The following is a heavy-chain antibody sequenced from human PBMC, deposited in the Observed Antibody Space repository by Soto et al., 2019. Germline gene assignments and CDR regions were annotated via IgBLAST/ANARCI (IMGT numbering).Heavy chain of an antibody. CDR3: ARLYGLDAFDI. CDR2: IYYSGST. CDR1: GGSINSYY. Sequence: QVQLQESGPGLVKPSESLSLTYTVSGGSINSYYWSWIRQPPGKGLEWIGYIYYSGSTNYNPSLKSRVTISVDSSKNQFSLKLSSVTAADTAVYYCARLYGLDAFDIWGQGTMVTVSS. J-gene: IGHJ3*02. D-gene: IGHD3-16*02. V-gene: IGHV4-59*08.